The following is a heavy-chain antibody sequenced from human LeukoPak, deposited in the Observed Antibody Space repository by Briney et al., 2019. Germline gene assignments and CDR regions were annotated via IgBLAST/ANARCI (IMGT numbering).Heavy chain of an antibody. Sequence: SDTLSLTCTLSLGSISSYYSSWIRQPPGTGLEWIGCIYCTASTNYNPSLKSRVTISLDTSKNQFSLQLTSVTAADTAVYYCARGASWSHLYAFEIWGQGTMVTVSS. CDR3: ARGASWSHLYAFEI. CDR1: LGSISSYY. V-gene: IGHV4-59*07. CDR2: IYCTAST. J-gene: IGHJ3*02.